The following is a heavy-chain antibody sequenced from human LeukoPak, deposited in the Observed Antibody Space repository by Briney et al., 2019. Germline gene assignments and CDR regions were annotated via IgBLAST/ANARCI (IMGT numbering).Heavy chain of an antibody. Sequence: GGSLRLSCAASGFTFSSNWMHWVRQAPGKGLVWVSRSNEDGSTTNYADSVKGRFTISRDNAKNSLYLQINSLRAEDTAVYYCARSSYSSSSSVWGQGTMVTVSS. D-gene: IGHD6-6*01. V-gene: IGHV3-74*01. J-gene: IGHJ3*01. CDR3: ARSSYSSSSSV. CDR2: SNEDGSTT. CDR1: GFTFSSNW.